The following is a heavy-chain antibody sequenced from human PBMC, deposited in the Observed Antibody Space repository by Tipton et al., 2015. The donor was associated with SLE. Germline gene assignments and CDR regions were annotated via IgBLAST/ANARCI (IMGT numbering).Heavy chain of an antibody. J-gene: IGHJ2*01. V-gene: IGHV4-4*07. D-gene: IGHD4-17*01. CDR2: IYSRGDR. Sequence: TLSLTCTVSGGSLSFYYWSWIRQSAGRGLGWIGRIYSRGDRDYNPSLRRRVTMSIDASQNRVSLRLKSVSAADTAVYYCARGSDGEYVRYFDVWGPGTLVTVSS. CDR3: ARGSDGEYVRYFDV. CDR1: GGSLSFYY.